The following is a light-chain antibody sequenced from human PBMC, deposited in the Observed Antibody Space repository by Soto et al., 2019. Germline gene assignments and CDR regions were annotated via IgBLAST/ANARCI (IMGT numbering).Light chain of an antibody. CDR1: QSVSSN. J-gene: IGKJ4*01. CDR3: QQYNNCPPLT. Sequence: EIVMTKSPATLSVSPGERATLSCRASQSVSSNLAWYQQKPGQAPRLLIYGASTRATGIPARFSGSGSGTEFTLTISSLQSEDFAVYYCQQYNNCPPLTFGGGTKVEIK. V-gene: IGKV3-15*01. CDR2: GAS.